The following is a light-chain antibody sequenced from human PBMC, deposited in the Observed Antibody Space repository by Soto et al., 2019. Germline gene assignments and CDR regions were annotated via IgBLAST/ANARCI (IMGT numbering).Light chain of an antibody. CDR1: QSVTNNY. CDR2: DAS. V-gene: IGKV3D-20*01. Sequence: EIVLTQSPATLSLSPGDRATLSCGASQSVTNNYLAWYQQKPGLAPRLLIYDASYRANGIPDRFSGSGSGTEFTLTISGLLPEDFATYHCQQLNTLPFTFGQGTRLEIK. CDR3: QQLNTLPFT. J-gene: IGKJ5*01.